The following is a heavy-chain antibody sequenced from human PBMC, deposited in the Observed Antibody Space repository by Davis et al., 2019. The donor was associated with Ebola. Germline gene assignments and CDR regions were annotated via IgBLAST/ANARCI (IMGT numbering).Heavy chain of an antibody. V-gene: IGHV3-33*01. CDR1: GFTFSSYG. CDR3: TRLYGNGWTGVDY. J-gene: IGHJ4*02. D-gene: IGHD6-19*01. Sequence: GGSLRLSCAASGFTFSSYGMHWVRQAPGKGLEWVAVIWYDGSNKYYADSVKGRFTISRDNSKNTLYLQMNSLRAEDTAVYYCTRLYGNGWTGVDYWGQGTLVTVSS. CDR2: IWYDGSNK.